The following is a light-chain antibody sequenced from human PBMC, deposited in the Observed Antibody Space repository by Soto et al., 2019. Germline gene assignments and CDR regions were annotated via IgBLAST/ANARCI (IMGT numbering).Light chain of an antibody. CDR2: GAS. CDR3: LLFRGSPT. Sequence: EIVLTQSPGTLSVSPGERATLSCRASQVVVTAYIHWYQHKPGQAPRLLISGASTRASGIPDRFSGSGVGRGFTPTVNGVEPEDCAVYYCLLFRGSPTFGPGSRVDIK. CDR1: QVVVTAY. J-gene: IGKJ3*01. V-gene: IGKV3-20*01.